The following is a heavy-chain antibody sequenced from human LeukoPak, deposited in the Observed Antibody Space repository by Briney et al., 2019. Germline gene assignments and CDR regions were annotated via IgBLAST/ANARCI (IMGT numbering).Heavy chain of an antibody. CDR1: GFTFDDYA. D-gene: IGHD4-17*01. Sequence: PGGSLRLSCAASGFTFDDYAMHWVRQAPGKGLEWVSGISWNSGSIGYADSVKGRFTISRDNAKNSLYLQMNSLRAEDTALYYCAKSQDYGDYGNWFDPWGQGTLVTVSS. CDR3: AKSQDYGDYGNWFDP. J-gene: IGHJ5*02. V-gene: IGHV3-9*01. CDR2: ISWNSGSI.